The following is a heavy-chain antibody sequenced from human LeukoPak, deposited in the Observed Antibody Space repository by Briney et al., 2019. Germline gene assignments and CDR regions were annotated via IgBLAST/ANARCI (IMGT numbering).Heavy chain of an antibody. V-gene: IGHV1-18*01. D-gene: IGHD1-26*01. CDR1: AYTFTSYG. Sequence: ASVKVSCKASAYTFTSYGISWVRQAPGQGLEWMGWISAYNGDTNYAQKLQGRVTMTTDTSTSTAYMELRSLRSDDTAVYYCARAGKYSGSYSSIFDYWGQGTLVTVSS. CDR2: ISAYNGDT. J-gene: IGHJ4*02. CDR3: ARAGKYSGSYSSIFDY.